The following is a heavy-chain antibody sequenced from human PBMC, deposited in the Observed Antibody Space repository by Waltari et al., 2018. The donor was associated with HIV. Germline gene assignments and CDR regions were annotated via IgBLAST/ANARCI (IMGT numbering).Heavy chain of an antibody. J-gene: IGHJ4*02. CDR1: GYTLTSYD. CDR2: MNPNSGNT. CDR3: ARGPTYSSSWLGGY. V-gene: IGHV1-8*01. D-gene: IGHD6-13*01. Sequence: QVQLVQSGAEVKKPGASVKVSCTASGYTLTSYDINWVRQATGQGLEWMGWMNPNSGNTGYAQKFQGRVTMTRNTSISTAYMELSSLRSEDTAVYYCARGPTYSSSWLGGYWGQGTLVTVSS.